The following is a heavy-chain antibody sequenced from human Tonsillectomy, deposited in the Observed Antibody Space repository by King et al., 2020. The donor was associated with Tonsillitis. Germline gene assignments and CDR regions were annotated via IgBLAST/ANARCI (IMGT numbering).Heavy chain of an antibody. CDR1: GFTFSTYA. CDR2: ISYDGSTG. CDR3: ARGTLVRGVTYYGMDV. Sequence: VQLVESGGGVVQPGRSLRLSCAASGFTFSTYAMHWVRQAPGKGLEWVAVISYDGSTGHYAYSVQGRFTISRDNSKNTLFLQMNSLRAEDTAVYYCARGTLVRGVTYYGMDVCGQGTTVTVSS. D-gene: IGHD3-10*01. V-gene: IGHV3-30-3*01. J-gene: IGHJ6*02.